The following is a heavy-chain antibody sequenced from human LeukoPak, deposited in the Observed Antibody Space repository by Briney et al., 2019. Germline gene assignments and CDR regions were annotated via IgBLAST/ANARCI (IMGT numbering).Heavy chain of an antibody. J-gene: IGHJ4*02. CDR1: GYTFTGYY. CDR2: INLNSGGT. Sequence: ASVKVSCKASGYTFTGYYIHWVRQAPGQGLEWMGWINLNSGGTDYAQKLQGRVTMTRDTSINTAYMEMSILKSDDSAVYYCARVLPDGFFPLEYWGQGTLVPVSS. CDR3: ARVLPDGFFPLEY. D-gene: IGHD5-24*01. V-gene: IGHV1-2*02.